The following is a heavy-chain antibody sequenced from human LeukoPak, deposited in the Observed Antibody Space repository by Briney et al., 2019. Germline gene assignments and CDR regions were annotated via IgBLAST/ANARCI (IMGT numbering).Heavy chain of an antibody. Sequence: SSETLSLTCTVSGGSISSYYWSWIRQPAGKGLEWIGRIYTSGSTNYNPSLKSRVTMSVDTSKNQFSLKLSSVTAADTAVYYCARGRQNSRYNWNYVRWFDPWGQGTLVTVSS. CDR2: IYTSGST. CDR1: GGSISSYY. CDR3: ARGRQNSRYNWNYVRWFDP. J-gene: IGHJ5*02. D-gene: IGHD1-7*01. V-gene: IGHV4-4*07.